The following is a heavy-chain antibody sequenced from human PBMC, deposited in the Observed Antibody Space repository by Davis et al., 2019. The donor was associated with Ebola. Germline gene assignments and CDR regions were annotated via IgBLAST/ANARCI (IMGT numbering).Heavy chain of an antibody. Sequence: PGGSLRLSCAASGFTFSTNYMSWVRQAPGKGLEWVSTFPGSGGGPSYADSVKGRFTFSRDNSQSTLYLHMNSLRVEDTAIYYCAKHYSGSYCQDSWGQGTPVTVSS. V-gene: IGHV3-23*01. J-gene: IGHJ4*02. CDR1: GFTFSTNY. CDR3: AKHYSGSYCQDS. CDR2: FPGSGGGP. D-gene: IGHD1-26*01.